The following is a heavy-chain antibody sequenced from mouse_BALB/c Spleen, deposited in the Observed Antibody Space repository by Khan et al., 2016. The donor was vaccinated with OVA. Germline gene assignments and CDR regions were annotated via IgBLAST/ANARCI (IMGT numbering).Heavy chain of an antibody. CDR1: GYTFTNYG. CDR2: INTYTGEP. V-gene: IGHV9-1*02. J-gene: IGHJ1*01. Sequence: QIQLVQSGPKLKKPGETVKISCKASGYTFTNYGMNWVKQAPGKGLKWMGWINTYTGEPTYADDFKGRFVFSLETSASTAYLQISNLKNEDMTTYFCARISSYWYSDVWGAGTTVTVSS. CDR3: ARISSYWYSDV. D-gene: IGHD6-2*01.